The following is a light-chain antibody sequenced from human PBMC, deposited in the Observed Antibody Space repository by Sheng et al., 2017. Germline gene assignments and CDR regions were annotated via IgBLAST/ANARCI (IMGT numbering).Light chain of an antibody. CDR3: QQRSNRPGA. CDR1: QSVSSY. Sequence: EIVLTQSPATLSLSPGERATLSCRASQSVSSYLAWYQQKPGQAPRLLIYDASNRATGIPARFSGSGSGTDFTLTISSLEPEDFAVYYCQQRSNRPGAFGQGTEGGNQT. J-gene: IGKJ1*01. V-gene: IGKV3-11*01. CDR2: DAS.